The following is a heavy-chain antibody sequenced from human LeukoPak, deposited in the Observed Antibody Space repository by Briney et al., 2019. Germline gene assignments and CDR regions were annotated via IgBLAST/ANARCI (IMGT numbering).Heavy chain of an antibody. V-gene: IGHV4-59*01. CDR3: ARGDGPIVVAAR. Sequence: SETLSLTCTVSGGSISSYYWSWIRQPPGKGLEWIGYIYYSGSTNYNPSLKSRVTISVDTSKNQFSLKLSSVTAADTAVYYCARGDGPIVVAARWGQGTLVTVSS. CDR1: GGSISSYY. D-gene: IGHD3-22*01. J-gene: IGHJ4*02. CDR2: IYYSGST.